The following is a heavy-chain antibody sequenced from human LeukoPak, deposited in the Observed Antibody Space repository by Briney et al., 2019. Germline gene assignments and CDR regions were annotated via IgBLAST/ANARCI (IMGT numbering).Heavy chain of an antibody. D-gene: IGHD2-8*01. Sequence: SVKVSCKASGGTFSSYAISWVRQAPGQGLEWMGRIIPIFDTANYAQKFQGRVTITTDESTSTAYMELSSLRSEDTAVYYCARGVSWAFDIWGQGTMVTVSS. CDR1: GGTFSSYA. V-gene: IGHV1-69*05. CDR3: ARGVSWAFDI. CDR2: IIPIFDTA. J-gene: IGHJ3*02.